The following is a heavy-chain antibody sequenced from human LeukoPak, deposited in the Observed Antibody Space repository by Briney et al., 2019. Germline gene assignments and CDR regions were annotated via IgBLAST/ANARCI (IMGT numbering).Heavy chain of an antibody. D-gene: IGHD3-22*01. Sequence: GGSLRLSCAASGFTFSSYAMHWVRQAPGKGLEYVSAISSNGGSTYYANSVKGRFTISRDNSKNTLYLQMGSLRAEDTAVYYCARDQGALLQDRWYFDLWGRGTLVTVSS. CDR3: ARDQGALLQDRWYFDL. V-gene: IGHV3-64*01. J-gene: IGHJ2*01. CDR2: ISSNGGST. CDR1: GFTFSSYA.